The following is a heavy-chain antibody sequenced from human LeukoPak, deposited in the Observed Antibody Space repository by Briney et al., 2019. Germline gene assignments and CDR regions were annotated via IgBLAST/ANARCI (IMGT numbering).Heavy chain of an antibody. CDR3: ATGKNTFEYYDFWSGYPPLDY. CDR1: GYTLTELS. CDR2: FDPEDRET. J-gene: IGHJ4*02. D-gene: IGHD3-3*01. V-gene: IGHV1-24*01. Sequence: ASVKVSCKVSGYTLTELSMHWVRQAPGKGLEWMGGFDPEDRETIYAQKFQGRVIMTEDTSTDTAYMELSSLRSEDTAVYYCATGKNTFEYYDFWSGYPPLDYWGQGTLVTVSS.